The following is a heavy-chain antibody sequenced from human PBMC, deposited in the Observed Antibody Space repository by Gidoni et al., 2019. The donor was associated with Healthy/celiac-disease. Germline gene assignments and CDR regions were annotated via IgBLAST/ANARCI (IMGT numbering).Heavy chain of an antibody. CDR2: INSDGRST. D-gene: IGHD6-13*01. V-gene: IGHV3-74*01. CDR1: GFTFSSSW. CDR3: AAAADTAMDV. Sequence: EVQLVESGGGLVQPGGSRRLSCAASGFTFSSSWMHWVRQAPGKGLVWVSRINSDGRSTSYADSVKGRFTISRDNAKNTLYLQMNSLRAEDTAVYYCAAAADTAMDVWGQGTTVTVSS. J-gene: IGHJ6*02.